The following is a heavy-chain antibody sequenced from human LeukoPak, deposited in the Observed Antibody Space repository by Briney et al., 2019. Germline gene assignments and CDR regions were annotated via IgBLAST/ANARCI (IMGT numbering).Heavy chain of an antibody. D-gene: IGHD6-19*01. Sequence: KPSETLSLTCAVYGGSFSGYYWSWIRQPPGKGLEWIGEINHSGSTNYNPSLKSRVTISVDTSKNQFSLKLSSVTAADTAVYYCARRRFRTHHPILYSSGWYYFDYWGQGTLVTVSS. CDR3: ARRRFRTHHPILYSSGWYYFDY. CDR2: INHSGST. V-gene: IGHV4-34*01. J-gene: IGHJ4*02. CDR1: GGSFSGYY.